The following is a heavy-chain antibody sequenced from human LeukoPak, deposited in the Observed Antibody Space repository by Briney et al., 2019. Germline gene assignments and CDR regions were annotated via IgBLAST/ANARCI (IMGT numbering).Heavy chain of an antibody. D-gene: IGHD1-14*01. J-gene: IGHJ1*01. CDR2: ISYDGSDQ. V-gene: IGHV3-30*18. CDR1: RFTFRNYG. Sequence: GGSLRLSCAASRFTFRNYGIHWVRQAPGRGLEWLTFISYDGSDQFYADSLRGRFTITRDDSSGTLYLQMDGLRPEDTAIYCCAKDYHLYRATLPGHWGQGALVTV. CDR3: AKDYHLYRATLPGH.